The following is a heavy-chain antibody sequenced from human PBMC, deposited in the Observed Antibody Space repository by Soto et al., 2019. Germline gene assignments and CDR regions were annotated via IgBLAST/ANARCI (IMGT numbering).Heavy chain of an antibody. J-gene: IGHJ5*02. V-gene: IGHV4-31*03. CDR2: IYYSGST. CDR1: GGSISSGGYY. D-gene: IGHD3-22*01. CDR3: ARGEYYYDSSGSHKGYNWFDP. Sequence: SETLSLTCTVSGGSISSGGYYWSWIRQHPGKGLEWIGYIYYSGSTYYNPSLKSRVTISVDTSKNQFSLKLSSVTAADTAVYYCARGEYYYDSSGSHKGYNWFDPWGQGTLVTVSS.